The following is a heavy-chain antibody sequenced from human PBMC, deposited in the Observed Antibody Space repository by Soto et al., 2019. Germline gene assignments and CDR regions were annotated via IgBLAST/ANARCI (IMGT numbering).Heavy chain of an antibody. CDR3: ARVVGSSEHDY. V-gene: IGHV6-1*01. CDR2: TYYRSKWYS. CDR1: GDSVSSNGAA. Sequence: SQTLSLTCVISGDSVSSNGAAGNWMRRSPSRGLEWLGRTYYRSKWYSDYAVSVKSRITIKPDTSKNQFSLQLNSVTPEDTAMYYCARVVGSSEHDYWGRGTLVTVSS. D-gene: IGHD6-13*01. J-gene: IGHJ4*02.